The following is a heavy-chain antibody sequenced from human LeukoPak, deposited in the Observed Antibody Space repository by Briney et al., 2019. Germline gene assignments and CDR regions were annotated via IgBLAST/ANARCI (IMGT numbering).Heavy chain of an antibody. CDR3: ARGNYYGSGSYMTGVWFDP. Sequence: PSETLSLTCTVSGGSISSSSYYWGWIRQPPGKGLEWIGYIYYSGSTNYNPSLKSRVTISVDTSKNQFSLKLSSVTAADTAVYYCARGNYYGSGSYMTGVWFDPWGQGTLVTVSS. V-gene: IGHV4-61*05. J-gene: IGHJ5*02. CDR2: IYYSGST. CDR1: GGSISSSSYY. D-gene: IGHD3-10*01.